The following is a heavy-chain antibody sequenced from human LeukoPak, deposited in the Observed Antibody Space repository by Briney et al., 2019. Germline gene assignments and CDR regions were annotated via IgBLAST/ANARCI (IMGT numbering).Heavy chain of an antibody. V-gene: IGHV3-21*04. Sequence: PGGSLRLSCAASGFTFSSYSMNWVRQAPGKGLEWVSSISSSSSYIYYADSVKGRFTISRDNAKNSLYLQMNSLRAEDTAFYYCARNTGTTWYGYYFDSWGQGTLVTVSS. D-gene: IGHD6-13*01. J-gene: IGHJ4*02. CDR1: GFTFSSYS. CDR3: ARNTGTTWYGYYFDS. CDR2: ISSSSSYI.